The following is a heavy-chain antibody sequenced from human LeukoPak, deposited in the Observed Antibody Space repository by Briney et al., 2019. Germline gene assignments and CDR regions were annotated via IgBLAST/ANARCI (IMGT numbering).Heavy chain of an antibody. CDR1: GYTFTGYY. CDR3: AREGSIVVVPAAIYNWFDP. CDR2: INPNSGGT. Sequence: ASVEVSCKASGYTFTGYYMHWVRQAPGQGLEWMGRINPNSGGTNYAQKFQGRVTMTRDTSISTAYMELSRLKSDDTAVYYCAREGSIVVVPAAIYNWFDPWGQGTLVTVSS. D-gene: IGHD2-2*02. V-gene: IGHV1-2*06. J-gene: IGHJ5*02.